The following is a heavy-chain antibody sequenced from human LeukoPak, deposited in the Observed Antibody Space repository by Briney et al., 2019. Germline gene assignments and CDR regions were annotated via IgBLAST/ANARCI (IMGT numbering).Heavy chain of an antibody. CDR1: GFTYSHYG. D-gene: IGHD4-11*01. Sequence: GRSLRLSCAGSGFTYSHYGMHWVRQAPGKGPEWVAVIWSDGTGKYYSDAVKGRFTISRDNFRNTLYLQMNSLRGEDTAVYYCARDAERGFDYSNSLKYWGQGTLVTVSS. CDR2: IWSDGTGK. CDR3: ARDAERGFDYSNSLKY. J-gene: IGHJ4*02. V-gene: IGHV3-33*08.